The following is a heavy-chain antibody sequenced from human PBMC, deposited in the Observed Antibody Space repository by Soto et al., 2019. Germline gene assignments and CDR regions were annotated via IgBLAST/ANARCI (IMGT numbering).Heavy chain of an antibody. CDR2: IYYSGST. J-gene: IGHJ4*02. CDR3: ARDKIRSGLDY. V-gene: IGHV4-59*01. CDR1: GGSISSYY. Sequence: KPSETLSLTCTVSGGSISSYYWSWIRQPPGKGLEWIGYIYYSGSTNYNPSLKSRVTISVDTSKNQFSLKLSSVTAADTAVYYCARDKIRSGLDYWGQGTLVTVSS. D-gene: IGHD6-19*01.